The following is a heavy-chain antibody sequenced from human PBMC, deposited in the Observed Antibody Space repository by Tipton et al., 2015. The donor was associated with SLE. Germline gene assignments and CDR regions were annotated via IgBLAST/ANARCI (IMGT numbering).Heavy chain of an antibody. D-gene: IGHD4-17*01. J-gene: IGHJ2*01. CDR1: GGSFSGYY. CDR2: INHSGST. Sequence: TLSLTCAVYGGSFSGYYWSWIRQPPGKGLEWIGEINHSGSTNYNPSLKSRVTISVDTSKNQFSRKLSSVTAADTAVYYCASRGDYGDYVSGYWYFDLWGRGSLVTVSS. CDR3: ASRGDYGDYVSGYWYFDL. V-gene: IGHV4-34*01.